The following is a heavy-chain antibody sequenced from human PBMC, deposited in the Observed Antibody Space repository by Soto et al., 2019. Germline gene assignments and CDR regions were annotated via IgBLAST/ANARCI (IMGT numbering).Heavy chain of an antibody. D-gene: IGHD5-18*01. V-gene: IGHV4-4*02. CDR2: IYHSGST. Sequence: SETLSLTCAVSGGSISSSNWWSWVRQPPGKGLEWIGEIYHSGSTDYNPSLKSRVTISVDKSKNQFSLKLSSVTAADTAVYYCAREDTAMANFDYWGQGTLVTVSS. CDR3: AREDTAMANFDY. CDR1: GGSISSSNW. J-gene: IGHJ4*02.